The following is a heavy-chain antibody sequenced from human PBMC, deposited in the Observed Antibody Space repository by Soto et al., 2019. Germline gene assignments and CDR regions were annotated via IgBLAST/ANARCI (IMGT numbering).Heavy chain of an antibody. J-gene: IGHJ6*02. Sequence: SGGSLRLSCAASGFTFSSYGMHWVRQAPGKGLEWVAVISYDGSNKYYADSVKGRFTISRDNSKNTLYLQMNSLRAEDTAVYYCAKDYYDSSGGGYMDVWGQGTTVTVSS. CDR1: GFTFSSYG. D-gene: IGHD3-22*01. CDR3: AKDYYDSSGGGYMDV. CDR2: ISYDGSNK. V-gene: IGHV3-30*18.